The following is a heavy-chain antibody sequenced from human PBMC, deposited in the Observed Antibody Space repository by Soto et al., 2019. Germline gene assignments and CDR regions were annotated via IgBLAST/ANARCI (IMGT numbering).Heavy chain of an antibody. J-gene: IGHJ5*02. CDR1: GGSISSGDYY. Sequence: SETLSLTCTVSGGSISSGDYYWSWIRQPPGKGLEWIGYIYYSGSTYYNPSLKSRVTISVDTSKNQFSLKLSSVTAADTAVYYCARGGALLRFLASFGGGWFDPWGQGTLVTVSS. CDR3: ARGGALLRFLASFGGGWFDP. CDR2: IYYSGST. V-gene: IGHV4-30-4*01. D-gene: IGHD3-3*01.